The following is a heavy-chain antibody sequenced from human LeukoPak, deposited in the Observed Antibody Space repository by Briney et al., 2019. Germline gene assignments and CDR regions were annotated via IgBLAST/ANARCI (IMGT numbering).Heavy chain of an antibody. CDR3: AKRTVGATNYYYYYGMDV. Sequence: GGSLRLSCAASGFTFSSYAMSWVRQAPGKGLEWVSAISGSGGSTYYADSVKGRFTISRDNSKNTLYLQMNSLRAEDTAVYHCAKRTVGATNYYYYYGMDVWGQGTTVTVSS. CDR2: ISGSGGST. J-gene: IGHJ6*02. CDR1: GFTFSSYA. D-gene: IGHD1-26*01. V-gene: IGHV3-23*01.